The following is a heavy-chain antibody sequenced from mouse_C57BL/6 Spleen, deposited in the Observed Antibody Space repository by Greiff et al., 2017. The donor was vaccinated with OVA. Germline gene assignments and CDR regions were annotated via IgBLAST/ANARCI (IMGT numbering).Heavy chain of an antibody. CDR3: ARGGSALYAMDY. D-gene: IGHD3-2*02. CDR2: ISYDGSN. Sequence: EVQLKESGPGLVKPSQSLSLTCSVTGYSITSGYYWNWIRQFPGNKLEWMGYISYDGSNNYNPSLKNRISITRDTSKNQFFLKLNSVTTEDTATYYCARGGSALYAMDYWGQGTSVTVSS. CDR1: GYSITSGYY. V-gene: IGHV3-6*01. J-gene: IGHJ4*01.